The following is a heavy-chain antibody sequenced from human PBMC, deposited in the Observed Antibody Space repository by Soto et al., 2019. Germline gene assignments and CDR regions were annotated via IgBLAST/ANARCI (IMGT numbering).Heavy chain of an antibody. CDR1: GYSFTSYW. Sequence: PGESLKISCKGSGYSFTSYWIGWVRQMPGKGLEWMGIIYPGDSDTRYSPSFQGQVTISADKSISTAYLQWSSLKASDTAMYYCARVPYCSSTSCYRLFDYWGQGTLVTVSS. J-gene: IGHJ4*02. D-gene: IGHD2-2*01. V-gene: IGHV5-51*01. CDR3: ARVPYCSSTSCYRLFDY. CDR2: IYPGDSDT.